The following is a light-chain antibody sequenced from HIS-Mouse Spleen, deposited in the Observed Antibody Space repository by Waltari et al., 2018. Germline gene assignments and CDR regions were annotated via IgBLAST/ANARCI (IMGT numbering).Light chain of an antibody. Sequence: DIQMTQSPSTLSASVGDRVTITCRASQSISSWLAWYQQKPGKAPKLLIYKASSLKSGVPSRFSGIGSGTEFTLTISSLQPDDFATYYCQQYNSYSRAFGQGTKVEIK. V-gene: IGKV1-5*03. CDR3: QQYNSYSRA. J-gene: IGKJ1*01. CDR2: KAS. CDR1: QSISSW.